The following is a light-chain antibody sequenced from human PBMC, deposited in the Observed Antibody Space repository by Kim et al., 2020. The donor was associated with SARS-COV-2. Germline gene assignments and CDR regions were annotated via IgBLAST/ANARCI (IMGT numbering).Light chain of an antibody. Sequence: PGGTVTLTCGSSTGAVTSGHHPYWFQQKPGQAPRTLIYDNSNKHSWTPARLSGSLLGGKAALTVSGAVYEDEAEYYCLLYYKGYRIFGGGTQLTVL. J-gene: IGLJ2*01. CDR2: DNS. V-gene: IGLV7-46*01. CDR3: LLYYKGYRI. CDR1: TGAVTSGHH.